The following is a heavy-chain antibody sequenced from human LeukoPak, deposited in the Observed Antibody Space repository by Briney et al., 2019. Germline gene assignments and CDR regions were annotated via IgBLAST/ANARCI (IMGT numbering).Heavy chain of an antibody. Sequence: ASVKVSCKASGYTFTSYAMHWVRQAPGQGLEWMGIINPSGGSTSYAQKFQGRVTMTRDTSTSTAYMELSSLRSEDTAVYYCARAGSGGAVDCWGQGTLVTVSS. CDR1: GYTFTSYA. J-gene: IGHJ4*02. CDR3: ARAGSGGAVDC. V-gene: IGHV1-46*01. D-gene: IGHD2-15*01. CDR2: INPSGGST.